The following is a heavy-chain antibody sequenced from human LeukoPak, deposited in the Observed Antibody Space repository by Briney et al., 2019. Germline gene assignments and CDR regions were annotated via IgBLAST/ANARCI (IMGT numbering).Heavy chain of an antibody. CDR2: INPNSGGT. D-gene: IGHD6-6*01. V-gene: IGHV1-2*02. J-gene: IGHJ4*02. Sequence: ASVKVSCKASGYTFTGYYMHWVRQAPGQGLEWMGWINPNSGGTNYAQKFQGRVTMTRDTSISTAYMELSRLRSDDTAVYYCAQEEDSSSSLDYWGQGTLVTVSS. CDR3: AQEEDSSSSLDY. CDR1: GYTFTGYY.